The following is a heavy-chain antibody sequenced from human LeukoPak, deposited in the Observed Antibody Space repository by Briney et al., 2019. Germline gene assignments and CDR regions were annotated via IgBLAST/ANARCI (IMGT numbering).Heavy chain of an antibody. CDR3: ARALDYGDYLDY. D-gene: IGHD4-17*01. CDR1: GFTFFSYS. Sequence: TAGSLRLSCAASGFTFFSYSMNWVRQAPGKGLEWVSSISSSSSYIYYADSVKGRFTISRDNAKNSLYLHMNSLRAEDAAVYYCARALDYGDYLDYWGQGTLVTVSS. V-gene: IGHV3-21*01. J-gene: IGHJ4*02. CDR2: ISSSSSYI.